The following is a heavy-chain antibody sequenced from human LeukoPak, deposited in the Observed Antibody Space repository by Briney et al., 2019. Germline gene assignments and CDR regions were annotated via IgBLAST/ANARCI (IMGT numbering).Heavy chain of an antibody. CDR3: AKDQRSGSYYYYYGMDV. V-gene: IGHV3-23*01. Sequence: GGSLRLSCAASGFTFSSYAMSWVRQAPGKGLEWVSAISGSGGSTYYADSVKGRFTISRDNSKNTLYLQVNSLRAEDTAVYYCAKDQRSGSYYYYYGMDVWGQGTTVTVSS. CDR1: GFTFSSYA. CDR2: ISGSGGST. D-gene: IGHD1-26*01. J-gene: IGHJ6*02.